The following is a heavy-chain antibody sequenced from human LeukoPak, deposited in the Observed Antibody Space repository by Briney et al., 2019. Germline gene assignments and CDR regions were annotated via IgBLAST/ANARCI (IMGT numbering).Heavy chain of an antibody. CDR1: GFTFSSYA. Sequence: GGSLRLSCAASGFTFSSYAMSWVRQAPGKGLEWVSAISGSGGSTYYADSVKGRFTISRDDSKNTLYLQMNSLRAEDTAVYYCAKDYYDSSGYLYFDYWGQGTLVTVSS. CDR2: ISGSGGST. CDR3: AKDYYDSSGYLYFDY. D-gene: IGHD3-22*01. V-gene: IGHV3-23*01. J-gene: IGHJ4*02.